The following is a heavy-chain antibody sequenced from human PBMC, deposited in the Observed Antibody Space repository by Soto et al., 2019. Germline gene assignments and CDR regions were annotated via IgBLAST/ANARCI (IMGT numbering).Heavy chain of an antibody. J-gene: IGHJ2*01. CDR3: ARDPAVPGGYFDL. V-gene: IGHV3-48*02. Sequence: EVQLVESGGGLVQPGGSLRLSCAASGLTFSSYSMNWVRQAPGKGLEWGSYISSSSSTIYYADPVKGRFTISRDNAKNSLYLQMNSLRDEDTAVYYFARDPAVPGGYFDLWGRGTLVTVSS. CDR2: ISSSSSTI. D-gene: IGHD7-27*01. CDR1: GLTFSSYS.